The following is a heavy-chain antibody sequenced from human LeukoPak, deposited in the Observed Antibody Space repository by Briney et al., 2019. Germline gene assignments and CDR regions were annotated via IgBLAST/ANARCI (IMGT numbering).Heavy chain of an antibody. CDR3: ARDYGDYGGYYYMDV. D-gene: IGHD4-17*01. V-gene: IGHV3-48*03. Sequence: GGSLGLSCVASGFTFSTYEMSWVRQAPGKGLEWVSYITSIARTTYYADSVKGRFTISRDNAKNSLYLQMNSLRAEDTAVYYCARDYGDYGGYYYMDVWGKGTTVTVSS. CDR1: GFTFSTYE. J-gene: IGHJ6*03. CDR2: ITSIARTT.